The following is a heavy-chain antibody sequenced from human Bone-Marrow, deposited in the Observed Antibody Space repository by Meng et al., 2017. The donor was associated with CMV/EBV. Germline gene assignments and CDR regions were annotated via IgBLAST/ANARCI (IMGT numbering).Heavy chain of an antibody. Sequence: GGSLRLSCAASGFTFSHYGLHWVRHAPGKGLQWLALISYDGSNKYYADSVKGRFTISRDNSKNTLYLQMNSLRAEDTAVYYCARGKGWLQSSPADYWGQGTRVTVSS. CDR2: ISYDGSNK. J-gene: IGHJ4*02. D-gene: IGHD5-24*01. CDR1: GFTFSHYG. CDR3: ARGKGWLQSSPADY. V-gene: IGHV3-30*03.